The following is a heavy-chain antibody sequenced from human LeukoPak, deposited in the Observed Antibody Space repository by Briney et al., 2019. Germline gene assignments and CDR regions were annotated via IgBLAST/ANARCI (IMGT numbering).Heavy chain of an antibody. V-gene: IGHV3-74*01. CDR3: VRNMVRGVVYFDS. Sequence: GGSLRLSCGASGFTFSDYWMHWVRHTPGKGLVWVSRISYDGGGTNYADSVRGRFTISRDNAKNTLYLQMNSLRVEDTAVYYCVRNMVRGVVYFDSWGQGALVTVSS. J-gene: IGHJ4*02. CDR2: ISYDGGGT. CDR1: GFTFSDYW. D-gene: IGHD3-10*01.